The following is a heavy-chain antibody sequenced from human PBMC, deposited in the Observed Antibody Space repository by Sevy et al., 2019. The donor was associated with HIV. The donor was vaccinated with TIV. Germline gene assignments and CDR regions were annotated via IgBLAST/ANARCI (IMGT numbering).Heavy chain of an antibody. Sequence: SQTLSLTCAISWDSVSSNSAAWNWIRQSPSRGLEWLGRTYYRSKWYNEYAVSVKSRITNNPDKSRNQFSLQLNSMTPEYTAVNYCARDQEAMTGTTRKPYYNYGMDVWGQGTTVTVSS. CDR1: WDSVSSNSAA. D-gene: IGHD1-7*01. CDR3: ARDQEAMTGTTRKPYYNYGMDV. CDR2: TYYRSKWYN. V-gene: IGHV6-1*01. J-gene: IGHJ6*02.